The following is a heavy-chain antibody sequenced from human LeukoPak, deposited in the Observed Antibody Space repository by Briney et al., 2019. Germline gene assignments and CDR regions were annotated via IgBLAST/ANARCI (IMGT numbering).Heavy chain of an antibody. Sequence: GGSLRLSCAASGFTFSSYAMSWVRQAPGKGLEWVSAISGSGGSTYYADSVKGRFTISRDNSKNTLYLQMNSLRAEDTAVYYCANLPYGAHGHFDYWGQGTLVTVSS. CDR3: ANLPYGAHGHFDY. J-gene: IGHJ4*02. CDR1: GFTFSSYA. D-gene: IGHD4-17*01. CDR2: ISGSGGST. V-gene: IGHV3-23*01.